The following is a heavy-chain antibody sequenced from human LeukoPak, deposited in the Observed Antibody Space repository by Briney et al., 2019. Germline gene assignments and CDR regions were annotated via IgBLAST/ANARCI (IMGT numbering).Heavy chain of an antibody. D-gene: IGHD1-26*01. CDR1: GFTVSSNY. CDR3: ARDTRAGGFGY. V-gene: IGHV3-66*01. J-gene: IGHJ4*02. CDR2: IYSGGST. Sequence: GRSLRLSCAASGFTVSSNYMSWVRQAPGKGLEWVSVIYSGGSTYYADSVKGRFTISRDNSKNTLYLQMNSLRAEDTAVYYCARDTRAGGFGYWGQGTLVTVSS.